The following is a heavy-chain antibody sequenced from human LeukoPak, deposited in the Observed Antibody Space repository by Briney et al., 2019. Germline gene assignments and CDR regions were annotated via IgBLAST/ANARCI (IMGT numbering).Heavy chain of an antibody. J-gene: IGHJ4*02. Sequence: GGSLRLSCVASGITLSSYWLSWVHQAPGKGPEWVANIRGDGVEKYYAASVQGRFTIPRDNAENSLSLQMNNLRAEDTAVYYCARITNSGSYWVFDYWGQGTLVTVSS. CDR2: IRGDGVEK. CDR1: GITLSSYW. D-gene: IGHD3-22*01. CDR3: ARITNSGSYWVFDY. V-gene: IGHV3-7*04.